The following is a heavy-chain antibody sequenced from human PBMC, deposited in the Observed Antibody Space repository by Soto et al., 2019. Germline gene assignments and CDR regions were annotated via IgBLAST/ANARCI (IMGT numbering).Heavy chain of an antibody. Sequence: GGSLRLSCAASGFTFSSYSMNWVRQAPGKGLEWVSSISSSSSYIYYADSVKGRFTISRDNAKNSLYLQMNSLRAEDTAVYYCAREAYRVSGWRGSAFDIWGQGTMVTVSS. CDR3: AREAYRVSGWRGSAFDI. CDR1: GFTFSSYS. J-gene: IGHJ3*02. V-gene: IGHV3-21*01. D-gene: IGHD6-19*01. CDR2: ISSSSSYI.